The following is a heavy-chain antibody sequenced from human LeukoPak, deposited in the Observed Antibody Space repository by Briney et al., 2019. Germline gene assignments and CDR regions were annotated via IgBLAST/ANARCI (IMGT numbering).Heavy chain of an antibody. CDR1: GGSFSAYF. V-gene: IGHV4-34*09. CDR2: IYYSGST. J-gene: IGHJ4*02. CDR3: ARVKAARWHGDYLRFDY. Sequence: SSETLSLTCAVYGGSFSAYFWTWIRQPPGKGLEWIGYIYYSGSTYYNPSLKSRVTISVDTSKNQFSLKLSSVTAADTAVYYCARVKAARWHGDYLRFDYWGQGTLVTVSS. D-gene: IGHD4-17*01.